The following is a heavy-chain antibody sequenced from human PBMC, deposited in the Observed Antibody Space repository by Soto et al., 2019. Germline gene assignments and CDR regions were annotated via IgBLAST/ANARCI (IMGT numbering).Heavy chain of an antibody. V-gene: IGHV3-48*01. CDR2: ISSSSSTI. D-gene: IGHD3-9*01. CDR1: GFTFSSYS. J-gene: IGHJ4*02. CDR3: ASTRTLVRYFDWLSQGSPDFDY. Sequence: GGSLRLSCAASGFTFSSYSMNWVRQAPGKGLEWVSYISSSSSTIYYADSVKGRFTISRDNAKNSLYLQMNSLRAEDTAVYYCASTRTLVRYFDWLSQGSPDFDYWGQGTLVTVSS.